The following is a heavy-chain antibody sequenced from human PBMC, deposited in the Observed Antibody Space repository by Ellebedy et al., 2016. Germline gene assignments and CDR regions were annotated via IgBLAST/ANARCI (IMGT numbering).Heavy chain of an antibody. CDR2: ITHTGATI. D-gene: IGHD1-26*01. J-gene: IGHJ3*02. V-gene: IGHV3-11*01. Sequence: GGSLRLSXAASGFTFSDRYMIWIRQAPGKGLECVSYITHTGATIYYADSVKGRFTISRDNGKNSLYLQLNSLRPDDTAVYFCARGPPYTGNSYGDAFDIWGQGTLVTVSS. CDR1: GFTFSDRY. CDR3: ARGPPYTGNSYGDAFDI.